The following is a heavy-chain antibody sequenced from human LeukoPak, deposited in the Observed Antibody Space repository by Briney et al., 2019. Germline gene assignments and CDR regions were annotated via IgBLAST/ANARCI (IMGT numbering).Heavy chain of an antibody. CDR2: ISSSSSYI. D-gene: IGHD2-2*01. Sequence: GGSLRLSCAASGFIFSDYDMNWVRQAPGQGLEWVSSISSSSSYIYYADSVKGRFTISRDNAKNSLYLQMNCLRAEDTAVYYCATLPSFNWGQGTLVTVSS. CDR3: ATLPSFN. CDR1: GFIFSDYD. J-gene: IGHJ4*02. V-gene: IGHV3-21*04.